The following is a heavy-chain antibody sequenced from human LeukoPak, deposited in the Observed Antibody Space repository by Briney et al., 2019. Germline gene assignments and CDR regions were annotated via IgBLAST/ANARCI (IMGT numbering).Heavy chain of an antibody. CDR3: ARDQVGTMPNDF. D-gene: IGHD1-26*01. Sequence: GGSLRHSCVASGFTFSTYGMSWVRQAPGKGLEWVSAISGSGGSTYYADSVKGRFTISRDNSKNTLYLQMNSLRAEDTAIYYCARDQVGTMPNDFWGQGTLVTVSS. J-gene: IGHJ4*02. V-gene: IGHV3-23*01. CDR2: ISGSGGST. CDR1: GFTFSTYG.